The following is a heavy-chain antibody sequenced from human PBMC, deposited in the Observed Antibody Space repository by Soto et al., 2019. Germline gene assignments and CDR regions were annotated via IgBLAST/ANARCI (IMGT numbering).Heavy chain of an antibody. CDR2: ISAYNGNT. D-gene: IGHD3-22*01. Sequence: QVQLVQSGAEVKKPGASVKVSCKASGYTFTSYGISWVRQAPGQGLEWMGWISAYNGNTNYAQKLQGRVTMTTDTSTSTAYMELRSLRSDDTAVYYCARSAPNDSSGYYYVVGYYYGMDVWGQGATVTVSS. CDR1: GYTFTSYG. J-gene: IGHJ6*02. CDR3: ARSAPNDSSGYYYVVGYYYGMDV. V-gene: IGHV1-18*01.